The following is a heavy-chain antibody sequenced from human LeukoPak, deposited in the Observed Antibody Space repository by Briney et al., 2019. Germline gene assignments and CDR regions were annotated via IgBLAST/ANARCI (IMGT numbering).Heavy chain of an antibody. CDR2: ISGSGGST. V-gene: IGHV3-23*01. CDR1: GFTFSSYA. Sequence: GGSLRLSCAASGFTFSSYAMSWVRQAPGKGLEWVSAISGSGGSTYYADSVKGRFTISRDNSKNTLYLQMNSLRAEDTAVYYCAKGGKGYCSSTSCYRDPYYYYYYMDVWGKGTTVTVSS. CDR3: AKGGKGYCSSTSCYRDPYYYYYYMDV. J-gene: IGHJ6*03. D-gene: IGHD2-2*02.